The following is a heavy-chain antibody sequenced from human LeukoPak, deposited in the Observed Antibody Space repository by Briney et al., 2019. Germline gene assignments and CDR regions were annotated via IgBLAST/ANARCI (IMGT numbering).Heavy chain of an antibody. CDR2: IYYSGST. Sequence: SETLSLTCTVSGGSISSYYWSWIRQPPGKGLEWIGYIYYSGSTNYNPSLKSRVTISVDTSKNQFSLKLSSVTAADTAVYYCARVMPDYGDYVASLDPWGQGTLVTVSS. V-gene: IGHV4-59*08. CDR3: ARVMPDYGDYVASLDP. D-gene: IGHD4-17*01. J-gene: IGHJ5*02. CDR1: GGSISSYY.